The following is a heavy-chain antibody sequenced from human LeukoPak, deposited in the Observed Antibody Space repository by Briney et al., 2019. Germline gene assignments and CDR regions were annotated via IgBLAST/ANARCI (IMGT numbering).Heavy chain of an antibody. J-gene: IGHJ4*02. D-gene: IGHD3-22*01. Sequence: GRSLRLSCAASGFTFDDYAMHWVRQAPGKGLEWVSGISWNSGSIGYADSVKGRFTISRDNAKNSLYLQMNSLRAEDTAFYYCAKGDSSGYYHDPGFDYWGQGTLVTVSS. CDR1: GFTFDDYA. CDR3: AKGDSSGYYHDPGFDY. CDR2: ISWNSGSI. V-gene: IGHV3-9*01.